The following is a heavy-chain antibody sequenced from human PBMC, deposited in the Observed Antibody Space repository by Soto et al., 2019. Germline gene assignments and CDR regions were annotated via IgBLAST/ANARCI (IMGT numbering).Heavy chain of an antibody. CDR3: AKGIAVALYNWFDP. Sequence: EVQLLESGGGLVQPGGSLRLSCAASGFTFSSYAMSWVRQAPGKGLEWVSAISGSGGSTYYADSVKGRFTISRDNSKNTLDLQMNSLRAEDPAVYYCAKGIAVALYNWFDPWGQGTLVTVSS. J-gene: IGHJ5*02. D-gene: IGHD6-19*01. V-gene: IGHV3-23*01. CDR2: ISGSGGST. CDR1: GFTFSSYA.